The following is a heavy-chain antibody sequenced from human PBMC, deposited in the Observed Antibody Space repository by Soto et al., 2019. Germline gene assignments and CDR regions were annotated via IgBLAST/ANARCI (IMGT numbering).Heavy chain of an antibody. D-gene: IGHD1-26*01. Sequence: TSETLSLTCTVSGGTISSWYWSWIRQPPGKGLEWIGYIYYSGSTNCNPSLKSRVTISVDTSKNQFSLKLSSVTAADTAVYYCARRYGSAIDYGGQGTRVTVSS. CDR2: IYYSGST. J-gene: IGHJ4*02. CDR3: ARRYGSAIDY. V-gene: IGHV4-59*08. CDR1: GGTISSWY.